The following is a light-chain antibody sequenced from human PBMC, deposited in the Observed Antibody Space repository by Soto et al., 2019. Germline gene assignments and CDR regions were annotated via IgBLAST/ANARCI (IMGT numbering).Light chain of an antibody. CDR2: DVS. CDR1: SSDVGGYNY. Sequence: QSVLTQPASVSGSPGQSITISCTGTSSDVGGYNYVSWYQQHPGKAPKLMIYDVSNRPSGVSNRFSGSKSGNTASLTISGLQAEDEADYYCSSYTRSSTEAYVFGTGNKVTVL. V-gene: IGLV2-14*01. CDR3: SSYTRSSTEAYV. J-gene: IGLJ1*01.